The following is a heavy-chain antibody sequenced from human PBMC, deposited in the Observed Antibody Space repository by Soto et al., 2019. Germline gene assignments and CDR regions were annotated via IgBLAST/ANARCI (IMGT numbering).Heavy chain of an antibody. Sequence: QVQLVQSGAEVKKPGSSVKVSCKASGGTFSSYAISWVRQAPGQGLEWMGGIIPIFGTANYAQKFQGRVTITADESTSPAYMELSSLRSEYTAVYYFAREYSSGLSPPVLYGMDVWGQGTTVTVSS. V-gene: IGHV1-69*12. CDR2: IIPIFGTA. D-gene: IGHD6-19*01. J-gene: IGHJ6*02. CDR1: GGTFSSYA. CDR3: AREYSSGLSPPVLYGMDV.